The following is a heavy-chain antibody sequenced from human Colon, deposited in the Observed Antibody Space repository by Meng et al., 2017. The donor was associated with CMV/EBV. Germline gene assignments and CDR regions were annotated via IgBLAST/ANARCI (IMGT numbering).Heavy chain of an antibody. CDR3: AKDIGTLRTYSYGMDV. J-gene: IGHJ6*02. CDR2: IWYDGSNK. D-gene: IGHD1-14*01. CDR1: GFTFSSYW. Sequence: GGSLRLSCAASGFTFSSYWMSWVRQAPGKGLEWVAVIWYDGSNKYYADSVKGRFTISRDNSKNTLYLQMNSLRAEDTAVYYCAKDIGTLRTYSYGMDVWGQGTTVTVSS. V-gene: IGHV3-33*06.